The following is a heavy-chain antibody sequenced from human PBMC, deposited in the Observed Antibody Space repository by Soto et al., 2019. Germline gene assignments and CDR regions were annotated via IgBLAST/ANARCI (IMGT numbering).Heavy chain of an antibody. CDR3: ARDAIRYCSSTSCPWGLPSDY. CDR1: GGSISSSSYD. D-gene: IGHD2-2*01. V-gene: IGHV4-39*07. CDR2: IYYSGST. Sequence: ETLSLTCTVSGGSISSSSYDGGWIRQPPGKGLEWIGSIYYSGSTYYNPSLKSRVTISVDKSKNSFSLQMNCLSAEDTAVYYCARDAIRYCSSTSCPWGLPSDYWGQGTLVTVSS. J-gene: IGHJ4*02.